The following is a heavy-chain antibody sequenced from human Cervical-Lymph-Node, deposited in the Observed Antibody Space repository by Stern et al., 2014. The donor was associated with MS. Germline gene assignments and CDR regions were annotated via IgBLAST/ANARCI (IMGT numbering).Heavy chain of an antibody. CDR2: IYPGDSDI. D-gene: IGHD2-21*01. Sequence: EVQLLQSGAELKKPGESLKISCKTSGYNFSNYWVAWVRQVSGKGLEWIGIIYPGDSDIRYSPSFQGHVTMSVDKSNTTAYLQWKSLKASDTAVYCARWSVACDYWGQGALITVSS. CDR3: ARWSVACDY. V-gene: IGHV5-51*03. J-gene: IGHJ4*02. CDR1: GYNFSNYW.